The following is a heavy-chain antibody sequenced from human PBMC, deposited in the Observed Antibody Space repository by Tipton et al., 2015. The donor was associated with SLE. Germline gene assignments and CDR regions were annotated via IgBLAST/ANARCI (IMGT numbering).Heavy chain of an antibody. D-gene: IGHD3-10*01. Sequence: TLSLTCTVSGGFISSYYWSWIRQPPGKGLEWIGYIYYSGSTKYNPSLKSRVTISVDTSKKQFSLKLNSVTAADTAVYYCARIGLAYWYFDLWGRGTLVTVSS. CDR2: IYYSGST. V-gene: IGHV4-59*07. CDR1: GGFISSYY. CDR3: ARIGLAYWYFDL. J-gene: IGHJ2*01.